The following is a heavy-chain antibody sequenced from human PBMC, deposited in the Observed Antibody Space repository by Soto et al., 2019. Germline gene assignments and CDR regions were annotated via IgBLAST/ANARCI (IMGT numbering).Heavy chain of an antibody. D-gene: IGHD3-16*02. CDR1: GFTFNTYA. V-gene: IGHV3-23*01. CDR2: ISGGGGST. Sequence: EVQLLESGGDLVQPGGSLRLSCTASGFTFNTYAMRWVRQAPGKGLEWISAISGGGGSTYYADSVKGLFSISRDNTKNSHSLQMNTLRAEDAVVYFCAKAANRAWVSYRLDDWGQGTMVTVSS. CDR3: AKAANRAWVSYRLDD. J-gene: IGHJ4*02.